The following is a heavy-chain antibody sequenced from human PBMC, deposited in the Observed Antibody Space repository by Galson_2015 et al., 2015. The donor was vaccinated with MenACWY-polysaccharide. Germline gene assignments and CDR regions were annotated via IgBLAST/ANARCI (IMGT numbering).Heavy chain of an antibody. D-gene: IGHD1-26*01. V-gene: IGHV1-24*01. Sequence: SVKVSCKVSGYTLTQISIHWVRQPPGKGLEWVGGFDPEDGSTIYAEKFQGRVTMTEDTSTDTAYLELTSLRSDDPAVYYCAQDPGGCGMAVWGQGTTVAVSS. CDR1: GYTLTQIS. CDR2: FDPEDGST. J-gene: IGHJ6*02. CDR3: AQDPGGCGMAV.